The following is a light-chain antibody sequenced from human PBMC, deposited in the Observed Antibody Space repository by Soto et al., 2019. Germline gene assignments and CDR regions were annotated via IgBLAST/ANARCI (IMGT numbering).Light chain of an antibody. CDR3: QQYESYPLT. J-gene: IGKJ4*01. CDR1: QSVSAW. Sequence: DIQMTQSPSTLSASVRDRVTITCRASQSVSAWLAWYQQKPGKAPELLIYSASTVETGVPSRFSGSGSETEFTLTISSLRPDDVATYYCQQYESYPLTFGGGTRIEIK. CDR2: SAS. V-gene: IGKV1-5*03.